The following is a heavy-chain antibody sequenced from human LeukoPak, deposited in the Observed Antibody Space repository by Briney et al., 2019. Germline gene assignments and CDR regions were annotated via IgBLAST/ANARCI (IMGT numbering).Heavy chain of an antibody. CDR2: IIPIFGTA. D-gene: IGHD2-2*01. J-gene: IGHJ3*02. CDR1: GGTFSSYA. CDR3: ARSLPQLDSGDAFGI. Sequence: SVQVSCKASGGTFSSYAISWVRQAPGQGLEWMGGIIPIFGTANYAQKFQGRVTITTDESTSTAYMELSSLRSEDTAVYYCARSLPQLDSGDAFGIWGQGTMVTVSS. V-gene: IGHV1-69*05.